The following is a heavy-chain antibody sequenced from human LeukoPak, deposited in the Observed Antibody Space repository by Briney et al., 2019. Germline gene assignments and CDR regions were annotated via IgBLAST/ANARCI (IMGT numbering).Heavy chain of an antibody. CDR3: AREAGGPGPSSSSGYFQH. CDR1: GGTFSSYA. D-gene: IGHD6-6*01. CDR2: IIPIFGTA. Sequence: SVNVSCKASGGTFSSYAISWVRQAPGQGLEWMGGIIPIFGTANYAQKFQGRVTITTDESTSTAYMELSSLRSEDTAVYYCAREAGGPGPSSSSGYFQHWGQGTLVTVSS. V-gene: IGHV1-69*05. J-gene: IGHJ1*01.